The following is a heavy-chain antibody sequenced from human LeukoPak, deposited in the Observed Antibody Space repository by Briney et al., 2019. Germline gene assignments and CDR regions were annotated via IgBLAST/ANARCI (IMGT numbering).Heavy chain of an antibody. CDR1: GYTFTDFY. J-gene: IGHJ6*04. CDR2: VDPGDGET. D-gene: IGHD3-3*01. Sequence: PRASVKVSCKTSGYTFTDFYIHWVQQAPGKGLEWMGRVDPGDGETVYADKLQGRVTITADTSTDTAYMELTSLRSDDTAVYYCATEISGTVFGDVWGKGTTVSVSS. CDR3: ATEISGTVFGDV. V-gene: IGHV1-69-2*01.